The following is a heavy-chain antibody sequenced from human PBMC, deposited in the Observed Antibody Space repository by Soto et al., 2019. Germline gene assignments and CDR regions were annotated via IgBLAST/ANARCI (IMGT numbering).Heavy chain of an antibody. CDR3: ARDRGYDAHDYYYNAMDV. CDR2: IRGFSPYT. V-gene: IGHV3-21*01. D-gene: IGHD3-10*01. Sequence: LRLSCISSGLTFRTYTMNCVLQAPGKWLEWVSGIRGFSPYTFYAESVKGRFTISRDNAKNSLYLQMDSLRAEDTAVYYCARDRGYDAHDYYYNAMDVWGQGTTVTVSS. J-gene: IGHJ6*02. CDR1: GLTFRTYT.